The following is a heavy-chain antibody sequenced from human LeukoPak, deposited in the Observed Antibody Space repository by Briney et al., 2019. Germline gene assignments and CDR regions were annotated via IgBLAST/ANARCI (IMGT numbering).Heavy chain of an antibody. D-gene: IGHD4-17*01. J-gene: IGHJ4*02. CDR3: ARDVTSSVTHSMGRIFEY. CDR2: IGGYSGDT. Sequence: ASVKVSCKTSSDTFSVYGMSWVRHAPGQGLEWMGCIGGYSGDTDYAQKFQGRLTLTRETSTSTVYMELRSLTSDDTAVYYCARDVTSSVTHSMGRIFEYWGQGSLVTVSS. CDR1: SDTFSVYG. V-gene: IGHV1-18*01.